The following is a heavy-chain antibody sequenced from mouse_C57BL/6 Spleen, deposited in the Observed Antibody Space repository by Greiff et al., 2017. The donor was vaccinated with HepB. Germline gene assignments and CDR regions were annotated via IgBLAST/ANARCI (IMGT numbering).Heavy chain of an antibody. CDR2: IDPSDSYT. CDR3: ARRDGSPYYFDY. CDR1: GYTFTSYW. Sequence: VQLQQSGAELVMPGASVKLSCKASGYTFTSYWMHWVKQRPGQGLEWTGEIDPSDSYTNYNQKLNGKSTLTVDKSSSTAYMQLSSLTSEESAGYYCARRDGSPYYFDYWGQGTTLTVSS. V-gene: IGHV1-69*01. D-gene: IGHD3-3*01. J-gene: IGHJ2*01.